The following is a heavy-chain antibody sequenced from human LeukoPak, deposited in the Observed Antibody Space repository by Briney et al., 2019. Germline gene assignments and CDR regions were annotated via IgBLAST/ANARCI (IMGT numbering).Heavy chain of an antibody. CDR1: GYTFTGYY. CDR3: ARDLRRSGSYATRRYYYYGMDV. V-gene: IGHV1-2*02. J-gene: IGHJ6*02. CDR2: INPNSGGT. D-gene: IGHD1-26*01. Sequence: ASVKVSCKASGYTFTGYYMHWVRQAPGQGLEWMGWINPNSGGTNYAQKFQGRVTMTRDTSISTAYMELSRLRSDDTAVYYCARDLRRSGSYATRRYYYYGMDVWGQGTTVTVSS.